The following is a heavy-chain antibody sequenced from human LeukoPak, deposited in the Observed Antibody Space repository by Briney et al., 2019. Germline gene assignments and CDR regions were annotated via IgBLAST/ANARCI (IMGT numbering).Heavy chain of an antibody. CDR1: GFTFSSYG. Sequence: PGGSLRLSCAASGFTFSSYGMHWVRQAPGKGLEWVAVIWYDGSNKYYADSVKGRFTISRDNSKNTLYLQMNSLRAEDTAVYYCAGDILTGYTETDYWGQGTLVTVSS. CDR2: IWYDGSNK. J-gene: IGHJ4*02. D-gene: IGHD3-9*01. V-gene: IGHV3-33*01. CDR3: AGDILTGYTETDY.